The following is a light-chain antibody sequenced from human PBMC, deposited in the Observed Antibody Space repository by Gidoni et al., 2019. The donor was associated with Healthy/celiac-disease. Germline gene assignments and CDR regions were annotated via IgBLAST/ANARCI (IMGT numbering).Light chain of an antibody. V-gene: IGKV1-39*01. CDR1: QSISSY. J-gene: IGKJ5*01. CDR3: QQSYSTIIX. Sequence: DIQMTQSPSSLSASVGDRVTITCRASQSISSYLNWYQQKPGKAPKLLIYAASSLQSGVPSRFSGSGSGTDFTLTISSLQPEDFATYYCQQSYSTIIXXXQGTRLEIK. CDR2: AAS.